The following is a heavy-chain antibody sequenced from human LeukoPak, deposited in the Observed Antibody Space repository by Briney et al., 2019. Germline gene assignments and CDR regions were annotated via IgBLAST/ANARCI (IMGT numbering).Heavy chain of an antibody. CDR3: TRGGYSSSWYPPFEY. D-gene: IGHD6-13*01. Sequence: GGSLRLSCGASGFNFNTYSMTWVRQAPGKGLEWVSSISSTSTFLYYADSVKGRFTVSRDNADHTVFLQLTSLRAEDTAVYYCTRGGYSSSWYPPFEYWGQGAQVTVSS. V-gene: IGHV3-21*06. CDR2: ISSTSTFL. CDR1: GFNFNTYS. J-gene: IGHJ4*02.